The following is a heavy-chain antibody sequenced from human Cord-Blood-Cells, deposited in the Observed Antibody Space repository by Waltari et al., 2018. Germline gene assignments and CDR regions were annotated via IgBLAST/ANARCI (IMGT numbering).Heavy chain of an antibody. D-gene: IGHD2-8*01. Sequence: EVQLLESGGGLVQPGGSLRLSCAASGFTFSSYAMSWVRQAPGKGLEWVSAISGSGGSTYDADAWKGRITISRDNSKNTLYLQMNSLRSEDTAVYYCAKIVLRAFDIWGQGTMVTVSS. J-gene: IGHJ3*02. V-gene: IGHV3-23*01. CDR3: AKIVLRAFDI. CDR2: ISGSGGST. CDR1: GFTFSSYA.